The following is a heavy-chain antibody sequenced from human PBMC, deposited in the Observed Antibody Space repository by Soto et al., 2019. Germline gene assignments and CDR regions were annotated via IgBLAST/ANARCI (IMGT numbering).Heavy chain of an antibody. J-gene: IGHJ5*02. D-gene: IGHD3-3*01. CDR2: IYYSGST. CDR1: GGSISSGGYY. CDR3: AREHPSDFWSGYRAGGNWFDP. V-gene: IGHV4-31*03. Sequence: SETLSLTCTVSGGSISSGGYYWSWIRQHPGKGLEWIGYIYYSGSTYYNPSLKSRVTISVDTSKNQFSLKLSSVTAADTAVYYCAREHPSDFWSGYRAGGNWFDPWGQGTLVTVSS.